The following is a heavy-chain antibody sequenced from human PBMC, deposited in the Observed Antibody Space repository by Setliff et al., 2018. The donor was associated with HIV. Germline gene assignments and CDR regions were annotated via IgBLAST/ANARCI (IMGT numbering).Heavy chain of an antibody. Sequence: SETLSLTCTVSGGSIISYYWNWIRQPAGQGLEWIGRIYTSGSTNYNPSLKDRVTMSVDTSKNQFSLRVTSVTAADTALYFCARATGPTYYFDYWGQGTLVTVSS. V-gene: IGHV4-4*07. CDR1: GGSIISYY. J-gene: IGHJ4*02. CDR2: IYTSGST. CDR3: ARATGPTYYFDY.